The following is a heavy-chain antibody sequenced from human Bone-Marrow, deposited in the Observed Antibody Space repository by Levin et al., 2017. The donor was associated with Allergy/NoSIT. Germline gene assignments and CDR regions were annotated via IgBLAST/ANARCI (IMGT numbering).Heavy chain of an antibody. CDR1: GDSVSGNSAA. CDR2: TYYRSKWYS. CDR3: VGGADAFDI. D-gene: IGHD1-26*01. Sequence: SQTLSLTCAISGDSVSGNSAAWNWIRQSPSRGLEWLGRTYYRSKWYSDYGVSVRSRIIMNQDTSKNQVSLLLNFVTPDDTAVYYCVGGADAFDIWGQGTVVTVSS. V-gene: IGHV6-1*01. J-gene: IGHJ3*02.